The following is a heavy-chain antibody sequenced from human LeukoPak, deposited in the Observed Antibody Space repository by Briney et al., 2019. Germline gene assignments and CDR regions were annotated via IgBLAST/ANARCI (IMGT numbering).Heavy chain of an antibody. D-gene: IGHD6-13*01. V-gene: IGHV4-59*01. CDR1: GGSISSYY. Sequence: KPSETLSLTCTVSGGSISSYYWSWIRQPPGKGLEWIGYIYYSGSTNYNPSLKSRVTISVDTSNNQFSLKLSSVTAADTAVYYCARFSISWSYFDYWGQGTLVTVSS. J-gene: IGHJ4*02. CDR3: ARFSISWSYFDY. CDR2: IYYSGST.